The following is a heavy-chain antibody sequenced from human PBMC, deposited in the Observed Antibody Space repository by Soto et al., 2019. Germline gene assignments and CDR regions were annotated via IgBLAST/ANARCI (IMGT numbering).Heavy chain of an antibody. CDR3: ARGGRVGAAAGRYYYYGMDV. CDR1: GGTFSSYA. CDR2: IIPIFGTA. Sequence: SVKVSCKASGGTFSSYASSWVRQAPGQGLEWMGGIIPIFGTANYAQKFQGRVTITADESTSTAYMELSSLRSEDTAVYFCARGGRVGAAAGRYYYYGMDVWGQGTTVTVSS. V-gene: IGHV1-69*13. D-gene: IGHD6-13*01. J-gene: IGHJ6*02.